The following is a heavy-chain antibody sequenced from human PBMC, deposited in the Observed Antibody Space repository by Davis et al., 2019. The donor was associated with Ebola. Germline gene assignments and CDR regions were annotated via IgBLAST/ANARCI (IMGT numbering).Heavy chain of an antibody. D-gene: IGHD3-16*01. V-gene: IGHV3-74*01. Sequence: GESLKISCAASGFTFSNYWMHWVRQAPGKGLVWVSRINSDWSSTSYADSVKGRFTISRDNAKNTLYLQMNSLRAEDTAVYYCARMSGLDWFDPWGQGTLVTVSS. CDR1: GFTFSNYW. CDR3: ARMSGLDWFDP. CDR2: INSDWSST. J-gene: IGHJ5*02.